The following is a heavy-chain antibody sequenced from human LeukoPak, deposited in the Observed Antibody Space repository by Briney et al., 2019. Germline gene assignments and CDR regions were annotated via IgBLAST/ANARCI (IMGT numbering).Heavy chain of an antibody. CDR3: AKVVQYTASTGTGLDY. CDR2: IWYDGSYK. Sequence: GGSLRLSCAASGFIFSNYGMHWVRQAPGKRLDWVAVIWYDGSYKYYADSVKGRFTISRDNSKNTLYLQMNSLRAEDTAIYYCAKVVQYTASTGTGLDYWGQGTLVTVSS. V-gene: IGHV3-33*06. CDR1: GFIFSNYG. J-gene: IGHJ4*02. D-gene: IGHD6-13*01.